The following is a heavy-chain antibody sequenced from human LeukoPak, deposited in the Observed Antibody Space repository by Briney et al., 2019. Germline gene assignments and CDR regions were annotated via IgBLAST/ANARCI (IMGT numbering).Heavy chain of an antibody. V-gene: IGHV4-59*01. CDR1: GGSISGYY. J-gene: IGHJ4*02. CDR2: PFYKRGA. Sequence: PSETLSLTCSVSGGSISGYYWSWSRQAPGKGVEWIGNPFYKRGAWYKSSLKSRVTTSVDTSKNELSLTLTSVTAADTAVYYCARWTDCGGDCHILEYWGQGILVTVSS. CDR3: ARWTDCGGDCHILEY. D-gene: IGHD2-21*02.